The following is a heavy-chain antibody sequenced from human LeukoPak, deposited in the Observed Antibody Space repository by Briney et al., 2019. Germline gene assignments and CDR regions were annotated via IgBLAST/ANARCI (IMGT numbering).Heavy chain of an antibody. CDR1: VFTFSSHG. CDR3: AKDATLFGDQYFDY. CDR2: TSYDGSTK. Sequence: PGGSLRLSCAASVFTFSSHGMHWVRQAPGKGLEWVAVTSYDGSTKYYADSAKGRFNISRDTSKNTLYLQMNSLRVDDTAVYYCAKDATLFGDQYFDYWGQGTLVIVSS. V-gene: IGHV3-30*18. D-gene: IGHD3-10*01. J-gene: IGHJ4*02.